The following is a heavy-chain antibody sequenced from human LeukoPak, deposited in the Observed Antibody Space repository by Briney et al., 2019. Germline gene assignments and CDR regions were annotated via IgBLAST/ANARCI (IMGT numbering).Heavy chain of an antibody. CDR1: GFSLSTSGMC. D-gene: IGHD3-22*01. CDR3: ARIRYDSRSFDY. CDR2: IDWGDDK. J-gene: IGHJ4*02. Sequence: SGPTLVNPTQTLTLTCTFSGFSLSTSGMCVSWIRQPPGKALEWLARIDWGDDKYYSASLKTRLTISKDTSKNQVVLTMTNMDPVDTATYYCARIRYDSRSFDYWDQGTLVTVSS. V-gene: IGHV2-70*11.